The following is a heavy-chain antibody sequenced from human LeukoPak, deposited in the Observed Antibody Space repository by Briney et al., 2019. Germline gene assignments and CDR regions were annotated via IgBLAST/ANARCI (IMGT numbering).Heavy chain of an antibody. CDR2: VSPNSDKT. CDR1: GDTFTSSD. CDR3: VRGRRYCSGGSFYALLDY. J-gene: IGHJ4*02. V-gene: IGHV1-8*01. D-gene: IGHD2-15*01. Sequence: ASVTASCMASGDTFTSSDTNWVRHAPGQGLEWVGWVSPNSDKTGFAQKFQGRVSITRHTSITTAYMELSSLRSDDTAVYYCVRGRRYCSGGSFYALLDYWGQGALVTVSS.